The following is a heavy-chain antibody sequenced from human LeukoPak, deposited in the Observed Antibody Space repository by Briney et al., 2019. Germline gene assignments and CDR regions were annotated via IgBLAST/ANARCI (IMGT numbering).Heavy chain of an antibody. J-gene: IGHJ5*02. CDR2: IYYSGST. Sequence: SETLSLTCTVSGGSISSGDYHWSWIRQPPGKGLEWIGYIYYSGSTYYNPSLKSRVAISVDTSKNQFSLKLSSVTAADTAVYYCARERGRYCSSTSCRDPNWFDPWGQGTLVTVSS. CDR3: ARERGRYCSSTSCRDPNWFDP. V-gene: IGHV4-30-4*08. D-gene: IGHD2-2*01. CDR1: GGSISSGDYH.